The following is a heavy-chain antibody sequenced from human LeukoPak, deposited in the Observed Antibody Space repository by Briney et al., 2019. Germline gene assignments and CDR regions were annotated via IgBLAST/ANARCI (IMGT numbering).Heavy chain of an antibody. CDR2: VSGSGSTV. CDR1: GFTFSDHI. V-gene: IGHV3-48*01. D-gene: IGHD5-24*01. J-gene: IGHJ5*02. Sequence: PGGSLRLSCAASGFTFSDHIMNWVRQLPGKSLEWFAYVSGSGSTVYYADSVKGRFTISRDNGKSSLYLQMNSLRVEDTALYYCVRQFAAWGQGTLVAVSS. CDR3: VRQFAA.